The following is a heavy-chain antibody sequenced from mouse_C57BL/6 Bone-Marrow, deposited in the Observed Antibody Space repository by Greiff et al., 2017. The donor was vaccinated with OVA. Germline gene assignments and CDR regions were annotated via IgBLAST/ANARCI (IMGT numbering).Heavy chain of an antibody. CDR3: ARDDVYWYFDV. Sequence: EVQVVESGGGLVQSGRSLRLSCATSGFTFSDFYMEWVRQAPGKGLEWIAASRNKANDYTTEYSASVKGRFIVSRDTSQSILYLQMNALRAEDTAIYYCARDDVYWYFDVWGTGTTVTVS. CDR2: SRNKANDYTT. CDR1: GFTFSDFY. J-gene: IGHJ1*03. V-gene: IGHV7-1*01.